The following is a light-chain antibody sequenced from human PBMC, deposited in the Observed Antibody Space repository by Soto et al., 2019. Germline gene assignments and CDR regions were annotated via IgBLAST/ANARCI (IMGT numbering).Light chain of an antibody. J-gene: IGKJ3*01. V-gene: IGKV1-5*03. CDR1: QSISSW. Sequence: DIQMTQSPSTLSASVGDRVTSTCRASQSISSWLAWYQQKPGKAPKLLIYKTSSLKSGVPSRFSGSGSGTEFTLTISSLQADDFATYYCQQSRVFGPGTKVDIK. CDR2: KTS. CDR3: QQSRV.